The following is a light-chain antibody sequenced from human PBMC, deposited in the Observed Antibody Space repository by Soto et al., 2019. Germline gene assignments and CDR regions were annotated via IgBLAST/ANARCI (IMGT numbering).Light chain of an antibody. CDR3: QQYDNWGT. J-gene: IGKJ3*01. CDR1: QRISSAY. CDR2: GTS. V-gene: IGKV3-20*01. Sequence: EIVLTQSPGTLSLSPGERATLSCRTSQRISSAYLAWYQQKPGQAPRLLMYGTSSRATGTPDRFSGSGSGTDFTLTISRLEPEDLAVYYCQQYDNWGTFGPGTIVDIK.